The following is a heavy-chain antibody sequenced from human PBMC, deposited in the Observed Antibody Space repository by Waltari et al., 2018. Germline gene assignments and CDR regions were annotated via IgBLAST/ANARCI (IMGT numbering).Heavy chain of an antibody. CDR2: VYYSGST. J-gene: IGHJ4*02. Sequence: QLQLQESGPGLVKPSETMSLTCTLSGGSISHSCHHGGWLRQPPGKGLEWIGSVYYSGSTYYNPSLKSRVSISIDTSQTQFSLNLRSVTAADTAVYYCARGASYDFWSGHSYNFEYWGQGVLVAVSS. V-gene: IGHV4-39*07. CDR1: GGSISHSCHH. D-gene: IGHD3-3*01. CDR3: ARGASYDFWSGHSYNFEY.